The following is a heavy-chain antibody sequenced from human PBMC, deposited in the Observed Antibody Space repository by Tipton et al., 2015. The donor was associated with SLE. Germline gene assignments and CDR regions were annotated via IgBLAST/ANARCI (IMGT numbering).Heavy chain of an antibody. CDR3: ARDVPLWWAFDY. J-gene: IGHJ4*02. D-gene: IGHD4/OR15-4a*01. CDR1: GFTVSSYG. V-gene: IGHV3-33*08. CDR2: IWYDGSNK. Sequence: RSLRLSCAASGFTVSSYGMHWVRQAPGKGLEWVAVIWYDGSNKYYADSMKGRFTISRDNAKNSLYLQMNSLRAEDTAVYYCARDVPLWWAFDYWGQGTLVTVSS.